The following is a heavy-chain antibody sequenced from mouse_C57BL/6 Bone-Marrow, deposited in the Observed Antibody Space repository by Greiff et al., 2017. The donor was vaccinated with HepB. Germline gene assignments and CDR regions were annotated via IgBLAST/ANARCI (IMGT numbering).Heavy chain of an antibody. J-gene: IGHJ3*01. Sequence: EVQRVESGGGLVQPGGSLSLSCAASGFTFTDYYMSWVRQPPGKALEWLGFIRNKANGYTTEYSASVKGRFTISRDNSQSILYLQMNALRAEDSATYYCASSGLAWFAYWGQGTLVTVSA. CDR3: ASSGLAWFAY. D-gene: IGHD3-2*02. CDR2: IRNKANGYTT. CDR1: GFTFTDYY. V-gene: IGHV7-3*01.